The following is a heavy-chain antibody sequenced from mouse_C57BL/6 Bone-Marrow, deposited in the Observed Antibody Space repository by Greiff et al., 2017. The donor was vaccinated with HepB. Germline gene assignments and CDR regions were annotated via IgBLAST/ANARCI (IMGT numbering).Heavy chain of an antibody. CDR2: IYPGDGDT. J-gene: IGHJ2*01. CDR3: ARKGAYYDYDDLFFDY. V-gene: IGHV1-82*01. CDR1: GYAFSSSW. D-gene: IGHD2-4*01. Sequence: QVQLQQSGPELVKPGASVKISCKASGYAFSSSWMNWVKQRPGKGLEWIGRIYPGDGDTNYNGKFKGKATLTADKSSSTAYMQLSSLTSEDSAVYFCARKGAYYDYDDLFFDYWGQGTTLTVSS.